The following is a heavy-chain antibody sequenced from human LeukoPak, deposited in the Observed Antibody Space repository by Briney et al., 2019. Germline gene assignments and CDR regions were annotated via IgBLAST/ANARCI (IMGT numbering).Heavy chain of an antibody. CDR1: GFNFNNYA. CDR3: AKGAEIDH. Sequence: GGSLRLSCAASGFNFNNYAMSWVRQAPGKGPEWLSAMTGPADTTYYADSVKGRFTISRDYSKSMVYLKMNSLRVEDTAIYYCAKGAEIDHWGQGTLVTVSS. CDR2: MTGPADTT. V-gene: IGHV3-23*01. J-gene: IGHJ4*02.